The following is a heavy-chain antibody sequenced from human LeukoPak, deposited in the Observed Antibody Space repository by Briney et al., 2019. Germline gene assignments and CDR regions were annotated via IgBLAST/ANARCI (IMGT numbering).Heavy chain of an antibody. CDR1: GVTFSEYY. J-gene: IGHJ5*02. CDR3: ARVGTMVRGVSNWFDP. Sequence: GGSLRLSCAASGVTFSEYYMSCVRQAPGKGLEWVSYISSSGSTIYYADSVKGRYTISRDNAKNSLYLQMNSLRAEDTAVYYCARVGTMVRGVSNWFDPWGQGTLVTVSS. D-gene: IGHD3-10*01. V-gene: IGHV3-11*04. CDR2: ISSSGSTI.